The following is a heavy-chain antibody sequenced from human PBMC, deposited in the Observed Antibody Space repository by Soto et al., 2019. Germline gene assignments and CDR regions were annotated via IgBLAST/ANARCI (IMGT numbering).Heavy chain of an antibody. CDR1: GDSVSSNSAA. D-gene: IGHD1-26*01. J-gene: IGHJ4*02. Sequence: PSQTLSLTCVISGDSVSSNSAAWNWIRQSPSRGLEWLARTYYTSKWYNDYAVSVKSRITINADTSKNQFSLQLNSVTPEDTAVYYCARVSIIGSYSHFDNWGLGTLVTVSS. V-gene: IGHV6-1*01. CDR2: TYYTSKWYN. CDR3: ARVSIIGSYSHFDN.